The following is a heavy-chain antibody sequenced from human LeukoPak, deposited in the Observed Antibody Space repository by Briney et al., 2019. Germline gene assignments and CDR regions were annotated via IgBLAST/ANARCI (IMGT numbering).Heavy chain of an antibody. J-gene: IGHJ2*01. CDR3: ARHSRVGYSYWYFDL. CDR1: GGSISSYY. Sequence: SETLSLTCTVSGGSISSYYWSWIRQPPGKGLEWIGYIYYSGSTNYNPSLKSRVTISVDPSRNQFSLELSSVTAADPAVYYCARHSRVGYSYWYFDLWGRGTLVTVSS. CDR2: IYYSGST. V-gene: IGHV4-59*08. D-gene: IGHD3-22*01.